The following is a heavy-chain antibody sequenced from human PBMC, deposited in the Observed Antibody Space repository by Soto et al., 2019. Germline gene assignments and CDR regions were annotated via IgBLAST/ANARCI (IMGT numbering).Heavy chain of an antibody. CDR2: IDYSGST. V-gene: IGHV4-61*01. D-gene: IGHD6-19*01. CDR3: ASGWAPGGWYSRGGGVHFDY. J-gene: IGHJ4*02. CDR1: AGSVSSGSYY. Sequence: KASETRSLTWTVSAGSVSSGSYYWSWIHQPPGKGREWIGYIDYSGSTNYNPSLKSRVTRSVETSKSPFSLKLGLVAAAAAAVYCCASGWAPGGWYSRGGGVHFDYWGQGTLVTVSS.